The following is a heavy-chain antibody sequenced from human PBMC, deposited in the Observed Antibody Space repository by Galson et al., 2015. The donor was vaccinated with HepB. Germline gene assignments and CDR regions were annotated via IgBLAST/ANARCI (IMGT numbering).Heavy chain of an antibody. CDR3: AHTRDITIFGVVINFDY. J-gene: IGHJ4*02. CDR2: IYWNDDK. D-gene: IGHD3-3*01. V-gene: IGHV2-5*01. Sequence: PALVKPTQTLTLTCTFSGFSLSTSGVGVGWIRQPPGKALEWLALIYWNDDKRYSPSLKSRLTITKDTSKNQVVLTMTNMDPVDTATYYCAHTRDITIFGVVINFDYWGQGTLVTVSS. CDR1: GFSLSTSGVG.